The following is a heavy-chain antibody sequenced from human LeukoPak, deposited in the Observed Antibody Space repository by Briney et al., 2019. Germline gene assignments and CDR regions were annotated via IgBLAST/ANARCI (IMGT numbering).Heavy chain of an antibody. V-gene: IGHV1-3*01. CDR2: INAGNGNT. CDR1: GYTFTSYA. D-gene: IGHD3-22*01. J-gene: IGHJ3*02. Sequence: ASVKVSCKASGYTFTSYAMHWVRQAPGQRLEWMGWINAGNGNTKYSQKFQGRVTITRDTSASTAYMELSSLRSEDTAVYYCARVWTDYYDSSGYYSGVSGDAFDIWGQGTMVTVSS. CDR3: ARVWTDYYDSSGYYSGVSGDAFDI.